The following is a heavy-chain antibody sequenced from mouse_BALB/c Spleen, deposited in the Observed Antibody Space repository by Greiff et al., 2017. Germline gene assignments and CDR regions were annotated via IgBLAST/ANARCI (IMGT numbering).Heavy chain of an antibody. D-gene: IGHD2-10*02. V-gene: IGHV5-12-1*01. CDR3: ARQEYGDAMDY. J-gene: IGHJ4*01. CDR1: GFAFSSYD. Sequence: DVMLVESGGGLVKPGGSLKLSCAASGFAFSSYDMSWVRQTPEKRLEWVAYISSGGGSTYYPDTVKGRFTISRDNAKNTLYLQMSSLKSEDTAMYYCARQEYGDAMDYWGQGTSVTVSS. CDR2: ISSGGGST.